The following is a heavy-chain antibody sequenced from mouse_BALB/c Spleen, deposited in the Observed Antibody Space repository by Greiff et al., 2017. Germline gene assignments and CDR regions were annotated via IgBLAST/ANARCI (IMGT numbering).Heavy chain of an antibody. D-gene: IGHD3-3*01. Sequence: QVQLQQSGPELVRPGVSVKISCKGSGYTFTDYAMHWVKQSHAKSLEWIGVISTYYGNTNYNQKFKGKATMTVDKSSSTAYMELARLTSEDSAIYYCARKGTRYAMDYWGQGTSVTVSS. V-gene: IGHV1-67*01. CDR3: ARKGTRYAMDY. CDR2: ISTYYGNT. J-gene: IGHJ4*01. CDR1: GYTFTDYA.